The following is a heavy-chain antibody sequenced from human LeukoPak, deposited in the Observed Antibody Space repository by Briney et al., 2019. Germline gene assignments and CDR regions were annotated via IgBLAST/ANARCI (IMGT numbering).Heavy chain of an antibody. CDR1: GFTFSSCS. CDR3: AREVAGFDY. V-gene: IGHV3-48*01. D-gene: IGHD6-19*01. J-gene: IGHJ4*02. Sequence: GGSLGLSCAASGFTFSSCSMNWVRQAPGKGLEWVSYISSSSSTIYYADSVKGRFTISRDNAKNSLSLQMNSLRADDTAVYYCAREVAGFDYWGQGTLVTVSS. CDR2: ISSSSSTI.